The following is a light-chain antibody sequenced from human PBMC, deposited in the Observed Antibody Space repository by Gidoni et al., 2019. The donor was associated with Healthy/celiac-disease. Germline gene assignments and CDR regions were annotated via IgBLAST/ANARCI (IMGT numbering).Light chain of an antibody. Sequence: QSALTQPASVSGSPGQSITISCPGTSRDVGGYNYVSWYQQHPGKAPKLMIYDVSNRPSGVSNHFSGSKSGNTASLTISGLQAEDEADYYCSSYTSSSTLGVFGGGTKLTVL. CDR2: DVS. CDR1: SRDVGGYNY. CDR3: SSYTSSSTLGV. J-gene: IGLJ2*01. V-gene: IGLV2-14*01.